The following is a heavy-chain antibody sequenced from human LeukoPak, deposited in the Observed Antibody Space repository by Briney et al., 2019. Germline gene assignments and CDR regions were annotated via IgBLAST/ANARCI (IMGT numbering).Heavy chain of an antibody. V-gene: IGHV1-69*05. CDR1: GGTFSSYA. Sequence: GASVKVSCKASGGTFSSYAISWVRQAPGQGLEWMGGIIPIFGTANYAQKFQGRVTITTDESTSTAYMELSSLRSEDTAVYYCAGSPLPTYYYDSSGYYYYSLDYWGQGTLVTVSS. D-gene: IGHD3-22*01. CDR3: AGSPLPTYYYDSSGYYYYSLDY. CDR2: IIPIFGTA. J-gene: IGHJ4*02.